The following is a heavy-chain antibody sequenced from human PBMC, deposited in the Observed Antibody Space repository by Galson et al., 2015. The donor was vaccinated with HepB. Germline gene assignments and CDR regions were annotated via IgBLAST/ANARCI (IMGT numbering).Heavy chain of an antibody. J-gene: IGHJ3*02. CDR3: ALPLPYYYDTTASPPGDI. CDR1: GFTFSGSA. V-gene: IGHV3-73*01. D-gene: IGHD3-22*01. CDR2: IRSKTNSYAT. Sequence: SLRLSCAASGFTFSGSARHWVRQASGKGLEWVGRIRSKTNSYATTYAASVQGRFTISRDDSKNTAFLQMNSLKTDDTAVYYCALPLPYYYDTTASPPGDIWGQGTMVTVSS.